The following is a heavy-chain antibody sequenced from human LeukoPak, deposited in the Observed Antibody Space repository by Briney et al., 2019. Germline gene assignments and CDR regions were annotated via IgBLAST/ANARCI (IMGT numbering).Heavy chain of an antibody. Sequence: GASLTLSCAASGFTFNDYSMNWVRQAPGRGLEWIAYINSSSITIYHADSVKGRFSISRDNAKNSVYLQMNSLRGEDTALYYCARSYASGPDRYLDVWGKGTTVTVSS. V-gene: IGHV3-48*04. J-gene: IGHJ6*04. CDR3: ARSYASGPDRYLDV. D-gene: IGHD3-10*01. CDR1: GFTFNDYS. CDR2: INSSSITI.